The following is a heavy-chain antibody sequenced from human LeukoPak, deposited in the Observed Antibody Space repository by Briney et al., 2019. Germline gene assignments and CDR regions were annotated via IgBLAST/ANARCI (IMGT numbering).Heavy chain of an antibody. CDR2: ISGSGDST. D-gene: IGHD6-19*01. J-gene: IGHJ5*02. CDR1: GFTFSSYA. V-gene: IGHV3-23*01. Sequence: GGSLTLSCAAAGFTFSSYAMSWVRQAPGRGPEWVSAISGSGDSTYYADSVKGRFTISRDNAKNTLYLQMNSLRAEDTAVYYCAKVGGAVAGWFDPWGQGTLVTVSS. CDR3: AKVGGAVAGWFDP.